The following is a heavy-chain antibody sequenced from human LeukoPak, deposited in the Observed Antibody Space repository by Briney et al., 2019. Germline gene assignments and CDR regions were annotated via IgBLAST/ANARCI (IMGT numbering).Heavy chain of an antibody. Sequence: ASVNVSFKASGYTFTIYDINWVRQATGQGLEWMGWMNPNSGNTGYAQKFQGRVTMTRNTSISTAYMELSSLRSEDTAVYYCARVAGDMDAFDIWGQGTMVTVSS. V-gene: IGHV1-8*01. J-gene: IGHJ3*02. CDR1: GYTFTIYD. D-gene: IGHD6-19*01. CDR2: MNPNSGNT. CDR3: ARVAGDMDAFDI.